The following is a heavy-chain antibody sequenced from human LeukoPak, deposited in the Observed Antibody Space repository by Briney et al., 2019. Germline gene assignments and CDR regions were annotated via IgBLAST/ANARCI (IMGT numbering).Heavy chain of an antibody. D-gene: IGHD6-13*01. J-gene: IGHJ4*02. CDR1: GFTFSSYW. CDR2: MEYDGSEK. V-gene: IGHV3-7*01. CDR3: ARDIEAAGLFLDY. Sequence: GGSLRLSCAASGFTFSSYWMSWVRQAPGKGLEWVANMEYDGSEKYYVDSVKGRFTISRDNAKNSLYLQMNSLRAEDTAVYYCARDIEAAGLFLDYWGQGTLVTVSS.